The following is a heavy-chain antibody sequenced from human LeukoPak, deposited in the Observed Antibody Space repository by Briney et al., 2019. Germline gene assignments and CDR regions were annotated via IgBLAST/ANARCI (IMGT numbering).Heavy chain of an antibody. CDR3: ARAAASRSSFDY. V-gene: IGHV4-61*01. CDR2: IYYSGST. CDR1: GGSVSSVSYY. Sequence: SETLSLTCTVSGGSVSSVSYYWSWIRQPPGKGLEWIGYIYYSGSTNYNPSLKSRVTISVDTSKSQFSLKMSFVTAADPAVYYCARAAASRSSFDYWGQGTLVTVSS. D-gene: IGHD6-6*01. J-gene: IGHJ4*02.